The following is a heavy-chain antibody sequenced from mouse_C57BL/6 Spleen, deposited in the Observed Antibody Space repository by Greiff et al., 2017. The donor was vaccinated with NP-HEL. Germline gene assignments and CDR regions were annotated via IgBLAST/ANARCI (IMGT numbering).Heavy chain of an antibody. CDR1: GYAFSSSW. V-gene: IGHV1-82*01. Sequence: VKLMESGPELVKPGASVKISCKASGYAFSSSWMNWVKQRPGKGLEWMGRIHPGDGDTTSNGKFKGKATLTADKSSSTAYVPLSSLTSGDSAVYFCALTGTRGPFDYWGQGTTLTVSS. CDR3: ALTGTRGPFDY. CDR2: IHPGDGDT. D-gene: IGHD4-1*01. J-gene: IGHJ2*01.